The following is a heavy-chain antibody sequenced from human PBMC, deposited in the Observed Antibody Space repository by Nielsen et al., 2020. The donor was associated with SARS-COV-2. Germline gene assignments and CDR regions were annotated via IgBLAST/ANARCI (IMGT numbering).Heavy chain of an antibody. Sequence: GESLKISCAASGFTFSSYGMHWVRQAPGKGLEWVAVISYDGSNKYYADSVKGRFTISRDNSKNTLYLQMNSLRAEDTAVYYCAKEGSGYYPYYFDYWGQGTLVTVSS. CDR2: ISYDGSNK. CDR1: GFTFSSYG. D-gene: IGHD3-22*01. V-gene: IGHV3-30*18. CDR3: AKEGSGYYPYYFDY. J-gene: IGHJ4*02.